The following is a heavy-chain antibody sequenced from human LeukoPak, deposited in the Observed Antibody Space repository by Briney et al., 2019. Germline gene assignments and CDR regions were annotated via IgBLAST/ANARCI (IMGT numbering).Heavy chain of an antibody. V-gene: IGHV3-74*01. CDR1: GFTFSSYA. D-gene: IGHD4-17*01. Sequence: GGSLRLSCAASGFTFSSYAMSWVRQAPGKGLEWVSRINSDESNTNYADSVKGRFTISRDNAKNTLYLQMNSLRAEDTAVYYCARDDYGDYFFPYWGQGTLVTVSS. CDR2: INSDESNT. J-gene: IGHJ4*02. CDR3: ARDDYGDYFFPY.